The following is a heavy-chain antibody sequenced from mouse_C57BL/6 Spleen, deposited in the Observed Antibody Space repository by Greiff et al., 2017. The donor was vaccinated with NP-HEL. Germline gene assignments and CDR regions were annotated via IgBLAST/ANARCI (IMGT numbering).Heavy chain of an antibody. D-gene: IGHD2-4*01. CDR3: ASGPRIYYDYDGFAY. V-gene: IGHV1-76*01. Sequence: QVQLQQSGAELVRPGASVKLSCKASGYTFTDYYINWVKQRPGQGLEWIAWIYPGSGNTYYNEKFKGKATLTAEKSSSTAYMQLSSLTSEDSAVYFCASGPRIYYDYDGFAYWGQGTLVTVSA. CDR1: GYTFTDYY. CDR2: IYPGSGNT. J-gene: IGHJ3*01.